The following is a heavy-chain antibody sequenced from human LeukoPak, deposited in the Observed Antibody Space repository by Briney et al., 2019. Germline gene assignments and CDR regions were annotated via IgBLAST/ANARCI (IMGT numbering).Heavy chain of an antibody. D-gene: IGHD1-1*01. J-gene: IGHJ4*02. CDR3: TRGDRTTVAIDY. Sequence: ASVKVSFKASGYTFSSYDISWVRQATGQGLEWMGWMNPNSGNTGYAQKFQGRVTMTRDTSIRTAYLELTSLKSEDTAVYYCTRGDRTTVAIDYWGQGSLVTVSS. CDR2: MNPNSGNT. V-gene: IGHV1-8*01. CDR1: GYTFSSYD.